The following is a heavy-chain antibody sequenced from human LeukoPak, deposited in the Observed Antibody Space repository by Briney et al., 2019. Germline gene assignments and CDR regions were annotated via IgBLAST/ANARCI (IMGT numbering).Heavy chain of an antibody. V-gene: IGHV3-53*04. Sequence: GGSLRLSCAASGFTVSSNYMSRVRQAPGKGLEWVSVIYSGGSTYYADSVKGRFTISRHNSKNTLYLQMNSLRAEDTAVYYCARDLFRSYGSFYYGMDVWGQGTTVTVSS. J-gene: IGHJ6*02. CDR1: GFTVSSNY. D-gene: IGHD5-18*01. CDR2: IYSGGST. CDR3: ARDLFRSYGSFYYGMDV.